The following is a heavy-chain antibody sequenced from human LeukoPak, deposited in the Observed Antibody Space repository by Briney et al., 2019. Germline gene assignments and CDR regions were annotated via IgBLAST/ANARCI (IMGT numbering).Heavy chain of an antibody. D-gene: IGHD2-15*01. Sequence: GGSLRLSCAASGFTFSNYEMNWVRQAPGKGLEWVSYISSSGSTTYYADSVKGRFTISRDNAKNSLYLQMNSLRAEDTAVYYCARGYCSGGSCYFHYWGQGTLVTVSS. CDR1: GFTFSNYE. CDR3: ARGYCSGGSCYFHY. J-gene: IGHJ4*02. CDR2: ISSSGSTT. V-gene: IGHV3-48*03.